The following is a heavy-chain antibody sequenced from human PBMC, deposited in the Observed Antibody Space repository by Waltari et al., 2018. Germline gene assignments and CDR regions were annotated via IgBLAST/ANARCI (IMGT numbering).Heavy chain of an antibody. Sequence: EVQLLESGGGLVQPGGSLRLSCAASGFTFSSYAMSWVRQAPGKGLEWVSVIYSGGSTYYADSVKGRFTISRDNSKNTLYLQMNSLRAEDTAVYYCAKGDIVVVVATGPNREHYYMDVWGKGTTVTVSS. D-gene: IGHD2-15*01. CDR2: IYSGGST. J-gene: IGHJ6*03. V-gene: IGHV3-23*03. CDR3: AKGDIVVVVATGPNREHYYMDV. CDR1: GFTFSSYA.